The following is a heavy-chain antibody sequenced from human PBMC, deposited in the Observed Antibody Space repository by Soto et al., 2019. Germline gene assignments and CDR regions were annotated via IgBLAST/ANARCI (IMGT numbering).Heavy chain of an antibody. J-gene: IGHJ4*02. Sequence: SETLSLTCTVSGGSISSYYWSWIRQPPGKGLEWIGYIYYSGSTNYNPSLKSRVTISVDTSKNQFSLKLSSVTAADTAVYYCARASSGRDYDFWSGPTLNFDYWGQGTLVTVSS. CDR3: ARASSGRDYDFWSGPTLNFDY. CDR2: IYYSGST. CDR1: GGSISSYY. V-gene: IGHV4-59*01. D-gene: IGHD3-3*01.